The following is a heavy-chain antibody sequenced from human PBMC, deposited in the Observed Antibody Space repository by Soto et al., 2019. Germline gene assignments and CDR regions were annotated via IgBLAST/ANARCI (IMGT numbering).Heavy chain of an antibody. V-gene: IGHV4-30-2*01. D-gene: IGHD7-27*01. CDR2: IYHSGSP. J-gene: IGHJ6*02. Sequence: QLQLQESGSGLVKPSQTLSLTCAVSGGSIGSGGYSWSWIRQPPGKGLEWIGYIYHSGSPYYNPSLKSRVTIEVDRSKNQFSLKLSAVTAADTAVYYCTGWGNYYSGMDVWGLGTTVTVSS. CDR1: GGSIGSGGYS. CDR3: TGWGNYYSGMDV.